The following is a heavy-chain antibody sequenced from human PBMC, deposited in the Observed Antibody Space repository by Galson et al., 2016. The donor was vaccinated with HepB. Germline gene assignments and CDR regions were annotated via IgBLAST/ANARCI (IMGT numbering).Heavy chain of an antibody. D-gene: IGHD3-3*01. J-gene: IGHJ6*02. V-gene: IGHV3-30*04. CDR1: GFTFSSYA. CDR2: ISYDGSNK. CDR3: AREVCYDFWSGYCYYYYGMDV. Sequence: SLRLSCAASGFTFSSYAMHWVRQAPGKGLEWVAVISYDGSNKYYADSVKGRFTISRDNSKDTLYLQMNSLRAEDTAVYYCAREVCYDFWSGYCYYYYGMDVWGQGTMVTVSS.